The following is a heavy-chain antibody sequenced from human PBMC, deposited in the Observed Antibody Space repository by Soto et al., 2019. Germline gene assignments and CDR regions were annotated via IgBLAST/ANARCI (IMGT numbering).Heavy chain of an antibody. CDR3: GRYSGKYQGPIDY. CDR1: GFTFSHYG. Sequence: PGGSLRLPCAASGFTFSHYGTHWVRQAPGKGLEWLAVISYDGSNKHYAGSVKGRFTVSRDNSKNSLYLQMNSLRAEDTAVYFCGRYSGKYQGPIDYWGQGTLVTVSS. V-gene: IGHV3-30*03. CDR2: ISYDGSNK. D-gene: IGHD1-26*01. J-gene: IGHJ4*02.